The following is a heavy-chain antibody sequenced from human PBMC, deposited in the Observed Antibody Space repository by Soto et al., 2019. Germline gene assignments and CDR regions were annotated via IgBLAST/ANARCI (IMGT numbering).Heavy chain of an antibody. J-gene: IGHJ6*02. CDR2: ISYDGSNK. Sequence: GGSLRLSCAASGFTFSSYAMHWVRQAPGKGLEWVAVISYDGSNKYYADSVKGRFTISRDNSKNTLYLQMNSLRAEDTAVYYCARDSSFIAVAEVRSGMDVWGQGTTVTVSS. D-gene: IGHD6-19*01. V-gene: IGHV3-30-3*01. CDR3: ARDSSFIAVAEVRSGMDV. CDR1: GFTFSSYA.